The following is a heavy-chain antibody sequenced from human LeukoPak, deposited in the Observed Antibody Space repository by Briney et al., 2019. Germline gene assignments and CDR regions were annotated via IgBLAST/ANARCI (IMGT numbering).Heavy chain of an antibody. D-gene: IGHD2-15*01. CDR2: INPNSGGT. J-gene: IGHJ6*03. Sequence: ASVKVSCKASGYTFTGYYMHWVRQAPGQGLEWMGWINPNSGGTNYAQKFQGRVTMTRDTSISTAYMELSRLRSDDTAVYYCARESVVVVAAADYYYYYMDVWGKGTTVTVSS. CDR3: ARESVVVVAAADYYYYYMDV. CDR1: GYTFTGYY. V-gene: IGHV1-2*02.